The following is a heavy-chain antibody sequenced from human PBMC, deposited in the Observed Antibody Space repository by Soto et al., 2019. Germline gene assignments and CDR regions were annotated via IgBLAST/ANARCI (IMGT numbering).Heavy chain of an antibody. J-gene: IGHJ6*02. D-gene: IGHD6-13*01. CDR2: INPNSGGT. V-gene: IGHV1-2*02. CDR1: GYTFTGYY. Sequence: ASVKVSCKASGYTFTGYYMHCVRQAPGQGLEWMGWINPNSGGTNYAQKFQGRVTMTRDTSISTAYMELSRLRSDDTAVYYCARVSSSWYQYGMDVWGQGTTVTVSS. CDR3: ARVSSSWYQYGMDV.